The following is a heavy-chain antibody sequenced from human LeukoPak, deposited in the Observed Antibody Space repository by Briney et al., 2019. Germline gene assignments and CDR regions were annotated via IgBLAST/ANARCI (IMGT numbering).Heavy chain of an antibody. D-gene: IGHD2-21*02. J-gene: IGHJ4*02. CDR2: IRSKANSYAT. V-gene: IGHV3-73*01. CDR1: GFTFSGSA. CDR3: TRHLVVTATPFDY. Sequence: GGSLKLSCAASGFTFSGSAMHWVRQASGKGLEWVGRIRSKANSYATAYAASVKGRFTISRDDSKNTAYLQMNSLKTEDTAVYYRTRHLVVTATPFDYWGQGTLVTVSS.